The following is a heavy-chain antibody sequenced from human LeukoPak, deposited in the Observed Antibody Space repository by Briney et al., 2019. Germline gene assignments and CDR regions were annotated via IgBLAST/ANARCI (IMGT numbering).Heavy chain of an antibody. V-gene: IGHV3-30*18. CDR2: ISFDGSDQ. CDR3: AKSKIVHQLVKNNYPHYYYYGFDV. Sequence: GGSLRLSCAASGFTFSSYGMHWVRQAPGKGLEWVAVISFDGSDQYYADSVKGRCTISRDNSKNTLFLQMNSLRPEDTAVYYCAKSKIVHQLVKNNYPHYYYYGFDVWGQGTTVTVSS. J-gene: IGHJ6*02. CDR1: GFTFSSYG. D-gene: IGHD6-13*01.